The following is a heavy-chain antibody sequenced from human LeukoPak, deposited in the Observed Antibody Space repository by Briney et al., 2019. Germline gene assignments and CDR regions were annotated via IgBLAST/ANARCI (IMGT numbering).Heavy chain of an antibody. Sequence: GGSLRLSCAASGFAFSTYAMSWVRQAPGKGLEWVSGITSGGGTTYYADSVKGRFTISRDNSKNTLYLQMNSLRAEDTAVYYCARLQVVVAALDAFDIWGQGTVVTVSS. D-gene: IGHD2-15*01. J-gene: IGHJ3*02. V-gene: IGHV3-23*01. CDR3: ARLQVVVAALDAFDI. CDR2: ITSGGGTT. CDR1: GFAFSTYA.